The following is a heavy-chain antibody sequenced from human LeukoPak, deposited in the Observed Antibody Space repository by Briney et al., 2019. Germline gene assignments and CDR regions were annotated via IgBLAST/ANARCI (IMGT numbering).Heavy chain of an antibody. CDR2: IYYSGST. CDR3: ARLRNGDYDFDY. J-gene: IGHJ4*02. Sequence: PSETLSLTCTVSGGSISSGGYYWSWIRQHPGKGLEWIGYIYYSGSTYYNPSLKSRVTISVDTSKNQLSLKLSSVTAADTAVYYCARLRNGDYDFDYWGQGTLVTVYS. V-gene: IGHV4-31*03. D-gene: IGHD4-17*01. CDR1: GGSISSGGYY.